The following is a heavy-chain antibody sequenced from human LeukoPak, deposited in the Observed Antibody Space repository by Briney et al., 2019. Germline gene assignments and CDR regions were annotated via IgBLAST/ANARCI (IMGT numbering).Heavy chain of an antibody. Sequence: GASVKVSCKASGYTFTSYGISWVRQAPGQGLEWMGWISAYNGNTNYAQKLQGRVTMTTDTSTSTAYMELRSLRSDDTAVYYCARIRWSGSRLGDAFDIWGQGTMVTVSS. CDR1: GYTFTSYG. CDR3: ARIRWSGSRLGDAFDI. V-gene: IGHV1-18*01. D-gene: IGHD1-26*01. CDR2: ISAYNGNT. J-gene: IGHJ3*02.